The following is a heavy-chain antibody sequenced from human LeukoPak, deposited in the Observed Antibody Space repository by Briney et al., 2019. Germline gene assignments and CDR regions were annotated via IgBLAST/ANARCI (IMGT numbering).Heavy chain of an antibody. D-gene: IGHD3-9*01. Sequence: SETLSLTCTVSGDSFSSYYWSWLRQPPGKGLEWIGYIQYSGGTNYSPSLKSRVTISVDTSKNQFSLKLSSVTAADTAVYYCASNYDILTGYFDYWGQGTLVTVSS. J-gene: IGHJ4*02. CDR3: ASNYDILTGYFDY. CDR1: GDSFSSYY. CDR2: IQYSGGT. V-gene: IGHV4-59*08.